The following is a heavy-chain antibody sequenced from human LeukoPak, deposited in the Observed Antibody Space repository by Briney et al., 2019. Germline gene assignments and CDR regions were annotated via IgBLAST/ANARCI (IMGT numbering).Heavy chain of an antibody. D-gene: IGHD3-22*01. CDR3: ARDRYYYDSSSYFSAFDT. Sequence: PSETLSLTCAVSGGSISSSNWWSWVRQPPGKGLEWIGEIYHSGSTNYNPSLKSRVTISVDKSKNQFSLKLRSVTSADTAVYYCARDRYYYDSSSYFSAFDTWGQGTMVTVSS. V-gene: IGHV4-4*02. CDR1: GGSISSSNW. J-gene: IGHJ3*02. CDR2: IYHSGST.